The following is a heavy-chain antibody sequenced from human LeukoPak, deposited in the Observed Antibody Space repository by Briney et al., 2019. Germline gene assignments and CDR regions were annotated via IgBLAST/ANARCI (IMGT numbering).Heavy chain of an antibody. V-gene: IGHV3-21*01. D-gene: IGHD2-2*01. CDR3: ARDYCSSTSCYRFDY. CDR1: GFTFSSYS. Sequence: PGGSLRLSCAASGFTFSSYSVNWVRQAPGKGLEWVSSISSSSSYIYYADSVKGRFTISRDNAKNSLYLQMNSLRAEDTAVYYCARDYCSSTSCYRFDYWGQGTLVTVSS. J-gene: IGHJ4*02. CDR2: ISSSSSYI.